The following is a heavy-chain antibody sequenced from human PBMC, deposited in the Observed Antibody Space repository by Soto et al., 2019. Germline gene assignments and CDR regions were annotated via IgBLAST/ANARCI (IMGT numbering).Heavy chain of an antibody. D-gene: IGHD2-2*02. CDR3: ATSSPVYCSSTRCYTPDY. CDR2: FDPEDGGT. V-gene: IGHV1-24*01. J-gene: IGHJ4*01. CDR1: GYTLTELS. Sequence: SVKVSSKVSGYTLTELSMHWVRQAPGKGLEWMGGFDPEDGGTIYAQKLQGRVTITEDTSTDTAYMELSSLRSEDTDVYYCATSSPVYCSSTRCYTPDYWG.